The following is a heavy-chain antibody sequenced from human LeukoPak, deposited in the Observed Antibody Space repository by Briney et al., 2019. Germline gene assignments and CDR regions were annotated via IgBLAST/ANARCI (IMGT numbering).Heavy chain of an antibody. V-gene: IGHV3-21*01. D-gene: IGHD3-3*01. Sequence: PGGSLRLSCAASGFTFSTYSMNWVRQAPGKGLEWVSSISSSSSYIYYADSVKGRFTNSRDNAKNSLYLQMNSLRAEDTAVYYCARGHTLRDFWSGSPGYMDVWGKGTTVTVSS. J-gene: IGHJ6*03. CDR2: ISSSSSYI. CDR1: GFTFSTYS. CDR3: ARGHTLRDFWSGSPGYMDV.